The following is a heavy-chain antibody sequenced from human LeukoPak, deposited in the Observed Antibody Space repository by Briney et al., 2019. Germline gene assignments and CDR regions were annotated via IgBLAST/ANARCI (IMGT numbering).Heavy chain of an antibody. Sequence: SETLSLTCTVSGDSISSSPYYWAWIRQPPGKGLEWIGNIYYSGNTYYNPPLKSRVTISVDKSKNQFSLKLSSVTAADTAVYYCARAIVGATEDAFDIWGQGTMVTVSS. V-gene: IGHV4-39*07. J-gene: IGHJ3*02. CDR3: ARAIVGATEDAFDI. D-gene: IGHD1-26*01. CDR2: IYYSGNT. CDR1: GDSISSSPYY.